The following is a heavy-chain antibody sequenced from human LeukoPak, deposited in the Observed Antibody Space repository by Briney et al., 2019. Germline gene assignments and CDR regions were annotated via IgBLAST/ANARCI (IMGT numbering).Heavy chain of an antibody. CDR1: GFTFSSYS. CDR2: ISSSSSTI. CDR3: ARLPPLPLRWFDP. D-gene: IGHD1-26*01. V-gene: IGHV3-48*04. Sequence: GGSLRLSCAASGFTFSSYSVNWVRQAPGKGLEWVSYISSSSSTIYYADSVKGRFTISRDNAKNSLYLQMNSLRAEDTAVYYCARLPPLPLRWFDPWGQGTLVTVSS. J-gene: IGHJ5*02.